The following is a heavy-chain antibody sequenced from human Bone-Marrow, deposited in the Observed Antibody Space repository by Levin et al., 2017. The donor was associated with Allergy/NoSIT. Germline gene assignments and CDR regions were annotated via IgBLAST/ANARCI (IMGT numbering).Heavy chain of an antibody. CDR1: GFTFSGYW. J-gene: IGHJ3*02. Sequence: QPGGSLRLSCAASGFTFSGYWMTWVRQAPGKGLEWVANIRHDGSEKYYVDSVKGRFTISRDNAKNSLHLQMNSLRAEDTAVYYCARFGKIEYYSSHSDGVDIWGQGTMVTVSS. CDR2: IRHDGSEK. CDR3: ARFGKIEYYSSHSDGVDI. D-gene: IGHD6-13*01. V-gene: IGHV3-7*01.